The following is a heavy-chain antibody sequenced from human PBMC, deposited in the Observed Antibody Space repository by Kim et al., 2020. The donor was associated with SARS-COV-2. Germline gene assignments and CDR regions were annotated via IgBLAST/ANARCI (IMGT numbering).Heavy chain of an antibody. Sequence: GGSLRLSCTATGFTFNSYAMAWVRQAPGRGLEWVAAIFRAGNTFYYADSVRGRFTVSRDNSKSTLYLQMSRLRAEDTAIYHCAKFCGSGYYDYDYWGKGTLVTVSS. D-gene: IGHD3-10*01. J-gene: IGHJ4*02. CDR2: IFRAGNTF. CDR1: GFTFNSYA. CDR3: AKFCGSGYYDYDY. V-gene: IGHV3-23*05.